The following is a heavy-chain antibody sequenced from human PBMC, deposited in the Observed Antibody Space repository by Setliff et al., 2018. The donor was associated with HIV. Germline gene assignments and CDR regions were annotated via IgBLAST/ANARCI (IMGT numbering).Heavy chain of an antibody. CDR2: ISWNSELI. D-gene: IGHD3-10*01. J-gene: IGHJ4*02. CDR1: GFRFDDFA. Sequence: SLTISCAPSGFRFDDFAMHWVRQVPGKGLEWISGISWNSELIGYADSVKGRFTIYRDNVKNSLSLQMNSLRVADTALYYCVKDVGLGTYSQSFDCWGPGTLVTGLL. V-gene: IGHV3-9*01. CDR3: VKDVGLGTYSQSFDC.